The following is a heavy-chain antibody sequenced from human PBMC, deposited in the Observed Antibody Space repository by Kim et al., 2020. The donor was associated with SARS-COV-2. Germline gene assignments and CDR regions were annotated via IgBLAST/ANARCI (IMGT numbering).Heavy chain of an antibody. V-gene: IGHV4-34*01. Sequence: SETLSLTCAVFGGSFNGYFWSWIRQPPGKRLEWIGEINHSGSTQDNPSLKSRLTISVDTSKKQFSLKLTSVTAADTAVYYCARIGYGSGSFDYWGQGTLVTVSS. CDR1: GGSFNGYF. CDR3: ARIGYGSGSFDY. CDR2: INHSGST. D-gene: IGHD3-10*01. J-gene: IGHJ4*02.